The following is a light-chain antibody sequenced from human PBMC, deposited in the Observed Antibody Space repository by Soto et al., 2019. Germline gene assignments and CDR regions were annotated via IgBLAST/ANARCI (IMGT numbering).Light chain of an antibody. CDR3: QQCNAFWT. CDR1: QTISSW. J-gene: IGKJ1*01. Sequence: DIHMTQSPSTLSASVADRVPVACRASQTISSWLAWYQQKPGKAPKLLIYDVSTLGSGVPSRFSGSGSGTDFTLTISSLHPDDFATYYCQQCNAFWTFGQGTKVDIK. V-gene: IGKV1-5*01. CDR2: DVS.